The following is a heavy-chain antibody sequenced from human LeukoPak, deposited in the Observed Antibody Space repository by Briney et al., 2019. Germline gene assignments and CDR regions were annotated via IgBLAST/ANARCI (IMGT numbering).Heavy chain of an antibody. CDR2: ISTSGGNT. J-gene: IGHJ4*02. V-gene: IGHV1-46*01. D-gene: IGHD1-26*01. Sequence: GASVKVSCKASRYTFSNYDINWVRQAPGQGLEWMGIISTSGGNTGYAQKFQGRIIMTRDTSTSTVYLDLSSLRSDDTAVYYCARVWVGATKAGYGYWGQGTLVTVSS. CDR3: ARVWVGATKAGYGY. CDR1: RYTFSNYD.